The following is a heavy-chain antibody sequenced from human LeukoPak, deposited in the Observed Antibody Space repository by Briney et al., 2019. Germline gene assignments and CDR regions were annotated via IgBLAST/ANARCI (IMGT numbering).Heavy chain of an antibody. CDR1: GFTFSSYS. Sequence: GGSLRLSCAASGFTFSSYSMSWVRQAPGKGLEWVSGISGSGGSTYYADSVEGRFTISRDNSKSTLYLEMNSLGAEDTAVYYCAKDLLKGSLVDYWGQGTLVTVSS. J-gene: IGHJ4*02. CDR3: AKDLLKGSLVDY. V-gene: IGHV3-23*01. D-gene: IGHD1-26*01. CDR2: ISGSGGST.